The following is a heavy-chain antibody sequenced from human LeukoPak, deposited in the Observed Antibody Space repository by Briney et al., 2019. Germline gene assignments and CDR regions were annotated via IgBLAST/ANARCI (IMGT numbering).Heavy chain of an antibody. CDR1: GGSFSGYD. Sequence: SETLSLTCAVYGGSFSGYDWSWIRQPPGKGLEWIGEINHSGSTNYNPSLKSRVTLSVDTSKNQFSLKLSSVTAADTAVYYCARDSRRDGSYGYWGQGTLVTVSS. CDR2: INHSGST. D-gene: IGHD1-26*01. J-gene: IGHJ4*02. V-gene: IGHV4-34*01. CDR3: ARDSRRDGSYGY.